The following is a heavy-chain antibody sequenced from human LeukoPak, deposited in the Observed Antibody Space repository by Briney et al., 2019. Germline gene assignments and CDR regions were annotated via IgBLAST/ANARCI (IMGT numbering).Heavy chain of an antibody. CDR1: GFTFSSHN. V-gene: IGHV3-21*06. CDR3: ARASGFAGEFDS. Sequence: GGSLRLSCAASGFTFSSHNMNWVRQAPGKGLEWVSSISGSTTHRYYADSVKGRFTISRDNADNSLYLQMSGLRAEDTAVYYCARASGFAGEFDSWGQGTLVTVSS. CDR2: ISGSTTHR. J-gene: IGHJ4*02. D-gene: IGHD1-14*01.